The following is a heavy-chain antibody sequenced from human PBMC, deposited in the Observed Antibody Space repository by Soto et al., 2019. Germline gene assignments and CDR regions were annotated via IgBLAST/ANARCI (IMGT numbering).Heavy chain of an antibody. CDR2: IYYSGST. CDR1: GISISSSSFH. CDR3: ARRERGAGTEWWFDL. J-gene: IGHJ5*02. V-gene: IGHV4-39*01. D-gene: IGHD6-13*01. Sequence: SETLSLTCTVSGISISSSSFHWGWIRQPPGKGLEWIGSIYYSGSTYYSPSLKSQFTISVDTSKNQFSLKLSSVTAADTAVYYCARRERGAGTEWWFDLWGQRTLV.